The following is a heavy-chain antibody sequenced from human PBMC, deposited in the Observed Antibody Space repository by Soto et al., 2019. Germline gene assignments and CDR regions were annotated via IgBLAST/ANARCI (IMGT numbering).Heavy chain of an antibody. CDR3: ASMGGRWRQLGLNLDY. V-gene: IGHV1-69*12. J-gene: IGHJ4*02. CDR1: GGTFSSYA. CDR2: IIPIFGTA. D-gene: IGHD3-16*01. Sequence: QVQLVQSGAEVKKPGSSVKVSCKASGGTFSSYAISWVRQAPGQGLEWMGGIIPIFGTANYAQKFQGRVTITADESTSTAYMELSSLRSEDTAVYYCASMGGRWRQLGLNLDYWGQGTLVTVSS.